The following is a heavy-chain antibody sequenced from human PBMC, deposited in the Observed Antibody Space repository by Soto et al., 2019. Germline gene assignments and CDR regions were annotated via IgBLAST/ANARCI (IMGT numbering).Heavy chain of an antibody. CDR3: ARDYDFQH. CDR1: GFTFSSYA. J-gene: IGHJ1*01. Sequence: GGSLRLSCAASGFTFSSYAMHWARQAPGKGLEWVAVISYDGSNKYYADSVKGRFTISRDNSKNTLYLQMNSLRAEDTAVYYCARDYDFQHWGQGTLVTVSS. CDR2: ISYDGSNK. D-gene: IGHD3-16*01. V-gene: IGHV3-30-3*01.